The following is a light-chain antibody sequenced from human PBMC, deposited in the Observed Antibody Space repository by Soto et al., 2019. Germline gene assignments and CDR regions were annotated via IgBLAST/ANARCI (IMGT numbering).Light chain of an antibody. CDR3: SSYTSSDTLTV. V-gene: IGLV2-14*01. Sequence: QSALTQPASVSGSPGQSITISCTGTSSDVGRYNYVSWYQQHPGKAPKLLIYLVNSRPSGVSHRFSGSKSGNTASLTISGLQAEDEAYYYCSSYTSSDTLTVFGGGTKVTVL. J-gene: IGLJ3*02. CDR1: SSDVGRYNY. CDR2: LVN.